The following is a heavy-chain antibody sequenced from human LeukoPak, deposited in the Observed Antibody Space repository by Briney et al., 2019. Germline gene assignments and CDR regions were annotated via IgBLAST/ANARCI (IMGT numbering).Heavy chain of an antibody. CDR3: ARGRFFGLIVVIPAAMIAFDI. Sequence: SETLSLTCAVYGGSFSGYYWSWIRQPPGRGLEWIGEINHSGSTNYNPSLKSRVTISVDTSKNQFSLKLSSVTAADTAVYYCARGRFFGLIVVIPAAMIAFDIWGQGTMVTVSS. V-gene: IGHV4-34*01. J-gene: IGHJ3*02. D-gene: IGHD2-2*01. CDR1: GGSFSGYY. CDR2: INHSGST.